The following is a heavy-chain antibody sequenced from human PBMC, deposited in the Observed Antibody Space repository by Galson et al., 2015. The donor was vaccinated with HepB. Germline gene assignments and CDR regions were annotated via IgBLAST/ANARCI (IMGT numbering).Heavy chain of an antibody. Sequence: SLRLSCAASGFTFTTFPMGWVRQAPGKGLEWVSGIGVSGGSANYADSVKGRFTSSRDDSKSTLYLQMSSLRAEDTAVYYCVLTYTSGFFWFDPWGQGTLVTASS. J-gene: IGHJ5*02. CDR2: IGVSGGSA. CDR3: VLTYTSGFFWFDP. V-gene: IGHV3-23*01. D-gene: IGHD5-12*01. CDR1: GFTFTTFP.